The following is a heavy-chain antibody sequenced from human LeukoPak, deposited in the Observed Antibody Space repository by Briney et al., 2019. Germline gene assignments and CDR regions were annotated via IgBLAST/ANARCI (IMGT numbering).Heavy chain of an antibody. CDR2: IYYSGST. D-gene: IGHD6-19*01. J-gene: IGHJ4*02. CDR3: ARVPRLGSNFDY. V-gene: IGHV4-39*01. CDR1: GGSISSSSYY. Sequence: KPSETLSLTCTVSGGSISSSSYYWGWIRQPPGKGLEWIGSIYYSGSTYYNPSLKSRVTISVDTSKNQFSLKLSSVTAADKAVYYCARVPRLGSNFDYWGQGTLVTVSS.